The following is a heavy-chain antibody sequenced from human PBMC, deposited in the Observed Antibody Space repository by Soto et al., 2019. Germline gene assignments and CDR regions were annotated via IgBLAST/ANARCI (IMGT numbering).Heavy chain of an antibody. J-gene: IGHJ6*02. V-gene: IGHV4-39*02. CDR3: VREDDGGDRDYYGMDV. CDR2: MFYRGTT. CDR1: GGSISTSPSF. Sequence: PSETLSLTCTVSGGSISTSPSFWGWIRQPPGKGLEWIGSMFYRGTTYYSPSLQSRVTISVDTSKNQFSLKLSSVTAADTAVYFCVREDDGGDRDYYGMDVWGQGTMVTVSS. D-gene: IGHD2-21*02.